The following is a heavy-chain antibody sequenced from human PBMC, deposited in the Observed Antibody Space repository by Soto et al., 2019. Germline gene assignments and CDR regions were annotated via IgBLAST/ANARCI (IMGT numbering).Heavy chain of an antibody. CDR3: ARGYSSCWYSWFDP. CDR1: GFTFNNFG. V-gene: IGHV3-48*01. CDR2: ISSSSSTI. J-gene: IGHJ5*02. D-gene: IGHD6-19*01. Sequence: ESGGGLVQPGGSLRLSCAASGFTFNNFGMNWVRQAPGKGLEWVSYISSSSSTIYYADSVKGRFTISRDNAKNSLYLQMSSLRAEDTAVYYCARGYSSCWYSWFDPWGQGTLVTVSS.